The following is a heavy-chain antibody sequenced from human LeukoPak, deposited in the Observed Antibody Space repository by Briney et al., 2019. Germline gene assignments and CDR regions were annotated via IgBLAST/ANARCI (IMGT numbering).Heavy chain of an antibody. CDR1: GFTFSSYW. CDR2: IKQDGSEK. D-gene: IGHD6-19*01. Sequence: GGSLRLSCAASGFTFSSYWMSWVRQAPGKGLEWVANIKQDGSEKYYVDSVKGRFTISRDNSKNTLYLQMNSLRAEDTAVYYCAKDRHGRSSGWYYNWFDPWGQGTLVTVSS. J-gene: IGHJ5*02. V-gene: IGHV3-7*01. CDR3: AKDRHGRSSGWYYNWFDP.